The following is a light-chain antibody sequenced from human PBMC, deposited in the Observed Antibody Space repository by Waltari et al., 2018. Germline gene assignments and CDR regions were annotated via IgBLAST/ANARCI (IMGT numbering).Light chain of an antibody. CDR2: GHR. CDR1: TSKFGAGHD. J-gene: IGLJ1*01. CDR3: RSFESGLCGVYV. V-gene: IGLV1-40*01. Sequence: QSVLPQPPPVSRSPGQRVSISSTGTTSKFGAGHDVHWYHQLPGTAPKSLTFGHRTRPAGVLHRFSGSKSGTAASLAISGLQAEDESAYYCRSFESGLCGVYVFETGTKVTVL.